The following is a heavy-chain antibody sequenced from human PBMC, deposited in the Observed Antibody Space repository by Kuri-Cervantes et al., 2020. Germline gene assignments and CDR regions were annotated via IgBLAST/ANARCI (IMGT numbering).Heavy chain of an antibody. CDR2: ISSNGGST. Sequence: GGSLRLSCAASGFTFSSYAMHWVRQAPGKGLEYVSAISSNGGSTYYADSVKGRFTISRDNSKNTLYLQMGSLRAEDMAVYYCAREGVAASFDYWGQGTLVTVSS. J-gene: IGHJ4*02. D-gene: IGHD6-19*01. CDR3: AREGVAASFDY. CDR1: GFTFSSYA. V-gene: IGHV3-64*02.